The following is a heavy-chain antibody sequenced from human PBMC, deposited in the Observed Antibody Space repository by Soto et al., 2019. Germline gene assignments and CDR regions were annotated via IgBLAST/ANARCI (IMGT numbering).Heavy chain of an antibody. V-gene: IGHV1-69*12. CDR3: ARPRHIVVVTAMDAFDI. Sequence: QVQLVQSGAEVKKPGSSVKVSCKASGGTFSSYAISWVRQAPGQGLEWMGGIIPIFGTANYAQKFQGRVTITAXXSXSXXYMELSSLRSEDTAVYYCARPRHIVVVTAMDAFDIWGQGTMVTVSS. CDR1: GGTFSSYA. CDR2: IIPIFGTA. D-gene: IGHD2-21*02. J-gene: IGHJ3*02.